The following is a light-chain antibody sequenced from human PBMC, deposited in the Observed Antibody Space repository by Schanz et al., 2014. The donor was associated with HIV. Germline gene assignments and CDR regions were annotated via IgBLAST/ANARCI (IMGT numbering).Light chain of an antibody. CDR2: DAS. V-gene: IGKV3-20*01. CDR1: QSISSY. Sequence: EIVMTQSPATLSVSPGERATLSCRASQSISSYLAWYQQKPGQSPRLLIYDASNRATGIPARFSGSGSGTDFTLTISSLEPEDFALYYCQQYGSSPPLTFGQGTKVEIK. CDR3: QQYGSSPPLT. J-gene: IGKJ1*01.